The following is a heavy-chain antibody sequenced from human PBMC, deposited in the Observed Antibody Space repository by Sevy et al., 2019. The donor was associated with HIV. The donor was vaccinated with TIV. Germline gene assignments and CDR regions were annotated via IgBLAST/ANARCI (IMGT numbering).Heavy chain of an antibody. Sequence: ASVKVSCRASGYTFTSYKITWVRQAPGQGLECMGWISAFNGDTNYAQKFQGRVTMTTDTSTSTTYMELRSLRSDDTAVYYCARAYCSGGRCYSLAYWGQGAWSPSPQ. CDR1: GYTFTSYK. J-gene: IGHJ4*02. V-gene: IGHV1-18*01. CDR2: ISAFNGDT. CDR3: ARAYCSGGRCYSLAY. D-gene: IGHD2-15*01.